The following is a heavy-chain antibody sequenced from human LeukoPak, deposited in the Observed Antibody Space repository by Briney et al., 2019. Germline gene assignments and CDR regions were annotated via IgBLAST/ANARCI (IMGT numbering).Heavy chain of an antibody. J-gene: IGHJ4*02. CDR2: ISGSGGST. D-gene: IGHD3-9*01. Sequence: PGGSLRLPCAASGFTFSSYAMSWVRQAPGQGLEWVSAISGSGGSTYYADSVKGRFTISRDNSKNTLYLQMNSLRAEDTAVYYCAKLISSYYDILTGYGYFDYWGQGTLVTVSS. CDR1: GFTFSSYA. V-gene: IGHV3-23*01. CDR3: AKLISSYYDILTGYGYFDY.